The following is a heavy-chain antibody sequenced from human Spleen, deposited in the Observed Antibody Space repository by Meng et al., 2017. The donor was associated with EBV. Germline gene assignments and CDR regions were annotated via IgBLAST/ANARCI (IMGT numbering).Heavy chain of an antibody. Sequence: GRLQESGPGLGKPSGTLSLMCTVSGDSISNNNWWSWVRQTPGKGLEWIVEIYHGGSTNYNPSLKSRVTISIDKSKNQFSLRLSSVTAADTAVYFCARTESLAVAGSLGYWGQGTLVTVSS. D-gene: IGHD6-19*01. CDR1: GDSISNNNW. J-gene: IGHJ4*02. V-gene: IGHV4-4*02. CDR2: IYHGGST. CDR3: ARTESLAVAGSLGY.